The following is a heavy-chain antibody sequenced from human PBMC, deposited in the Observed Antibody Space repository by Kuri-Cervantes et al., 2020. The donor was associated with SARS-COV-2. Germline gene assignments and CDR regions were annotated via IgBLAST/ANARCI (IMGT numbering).Heavy chain of an antibody. CDR1: GGSFSGYY. Sequence: SETLSLTCAVYGGSFSGYYWSWIRQPPGKGLEWIGEINHSGSTNYNPSLKSRVTISVDTSKNQFSLKLCSVTAADTAVYYCARGVVGYCTNGVCYRPYYYGMDVWGQGTTVTVSS. CDR2: INHSGST. V-gene: IGHV4-34*01. CDR3: ARGVVGYCTNGVCYRPYYYGMDV. J-gene: IGHJ6*02. D-gene: IGHD2-8*01.